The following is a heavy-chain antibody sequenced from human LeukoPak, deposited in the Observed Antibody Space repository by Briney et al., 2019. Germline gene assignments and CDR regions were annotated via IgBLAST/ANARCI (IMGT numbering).Heavy chain of an antibody. CDR1: GFTFSSYA. Sequence: GGSLRLSCAASGFTFSSYAMSWLRQTPQKGLEWVSGISVTGDITYYADSVKGRFTISRDNSRTTLYLQLNSLRADDTAVYYSSNSHIIRYSLQYYFDLWGQGAQVIVSS. CDR3: SNSHIIRYSLQYYFDL. V-gene: IGHV3-23*01. D-gene: IGHD2-15*01. CDR2: ISVTGDIT. J-gene: IGHJ4*03.